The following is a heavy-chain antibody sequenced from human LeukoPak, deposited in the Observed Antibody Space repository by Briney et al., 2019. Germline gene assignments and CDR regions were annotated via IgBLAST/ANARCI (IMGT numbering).Heavy chain of an antibody. CDR3: ARAGDFWSGSIHYGMDV. CDR1: GGSISSSNW. D-gene: IGHD3-3*01. V-gene: IGHV4-4*02. J-gene: IGHJ6*02. Sequence: SETLSLTCAVSGGSISSSNWWSWVRQPPGKGLEWIGEIYHSGSTNYNPSLKSRVTISVDKSKNQFSLKLSSVTAADTAVYYCARAGDFWSGSIHYGMDVWGQGTTVAGSS. CDR2: IYHSGST.